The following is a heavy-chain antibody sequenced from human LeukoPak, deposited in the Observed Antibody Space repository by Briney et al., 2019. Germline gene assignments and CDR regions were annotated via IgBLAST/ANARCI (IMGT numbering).Heavy chain of an antibody. D-gene: IGHD5-24*01. V-gene: IGHV3-7*04. CDR1: GFTFSSYW. CDR3: TRVGYIDEGIDY. J-gene: IGHJ4*02. CDR2: IKQDGSKK. Sequence: GGSLRLSCVASGFTFSSYWMSWVRRAPGKGLEWVANIKQDGSKKSYVDSVKGRFTISRDNAKNSLYLQMNSLRAEDTAIYYCTRVGYIDEGIDYWGQGTLVTVSS.